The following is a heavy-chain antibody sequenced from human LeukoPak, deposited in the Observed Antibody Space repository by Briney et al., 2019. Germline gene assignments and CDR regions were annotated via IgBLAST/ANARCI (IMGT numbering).Heavy chain of an antibody. CDR3: ARVRDGYNLDAFDI. J-gene: IGHJ3*02. Sequence: ASVKVSCKASGYTFTGYYMHWVRQAPGQGLEGMGWINPNSGGTNYAPKFQGRVTMTRDTSISTAYMELSRLRSDDTAVYYCARVRDGYNLDAFDIWGQGTMVTVSS. CDR1: GYTFTGYY. CDR2: INPNSGGT. V-gene: IGHV1-2*02. D-gene: IGHD5-24*01.